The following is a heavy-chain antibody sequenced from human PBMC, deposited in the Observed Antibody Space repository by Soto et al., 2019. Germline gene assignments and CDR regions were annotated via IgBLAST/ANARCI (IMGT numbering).Heavy chain of an antibody. CDR1: GYTVTAYH. Sequence: ASVKVSCKTSGYTVTAYHMHWVRQAPGQGLEWMGIVNPSLGRANYAQKFQDRVAMTWDTSINTFYMELTSLRSDDTAVYYCAREQYSSAAFFFNFWAQVVLVT. CDR2: VNPSLGRA. CDR3: AREQYSSAAFFFNF. D-gene: IGHD6-25*01. V-gene: IGHV1-46*01. J-gene: IGHJ4*02.